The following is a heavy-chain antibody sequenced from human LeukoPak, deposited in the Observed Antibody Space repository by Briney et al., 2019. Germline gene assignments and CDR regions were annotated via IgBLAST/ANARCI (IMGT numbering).Heavy chain of an antibody. CDR2: INPNSGGT. V-gene: IGHV1-2*02. CDR3: ARVADSSGWCFDP. Sequence: ASVKVSCKASGYTFTGYYMHWLRQAPGQGLEWMGWINPNSGGTNYAQKFQGRVTMTRDTSISTAYMELSRLRSDDTAVYYCARVADSSGWCFDPWGQGTLVTVSS. J-gene: IGHJ5*02. CDR1: GYTFTGYY. D-gene: IGHD6-19*01.